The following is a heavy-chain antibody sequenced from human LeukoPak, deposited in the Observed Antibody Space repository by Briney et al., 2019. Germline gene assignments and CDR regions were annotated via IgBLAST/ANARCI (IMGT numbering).Heavy chain of an antibody. CDR3: ARGGYYGSGSFPDY. CDR2: ISAYNGNT. Sequence: ASVKVSCKASGYSFGSFGINWVRQAPGQGLEWMGWISAYNGNTNYGQKVQGRVTMTTDTSTSTAYMDLMNLRSDDTAVYYCARGGYYGSGSFPDYWGQGTLVTVSS. CDR1: GYSFGSFG. J-gene: IGHJ4*02. D-gene: IGHD3-10*01. V-gene: IGHV1-18*01.